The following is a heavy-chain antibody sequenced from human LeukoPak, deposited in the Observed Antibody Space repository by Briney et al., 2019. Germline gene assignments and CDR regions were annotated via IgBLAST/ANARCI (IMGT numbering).Heavy chain of an antibody. CDR1: GFTFSSYA. V-gene: IGHV3-23*01. D-gene: IGHD2-2*01. J-gene: IGHJ4*02. CDR2: ISGSGGST. CDR3: AAKKRVGYYFDY. Sequence: GGSLRLSCAASGFTFSSYAMSWVRQAPGKGLEWVSAISGSGGSTYYADSVKGRFTISRDNSKNTLYLQMNSLRAEDTAVYYCAAKKRVGYYFDYWGQGTLVTVSS.